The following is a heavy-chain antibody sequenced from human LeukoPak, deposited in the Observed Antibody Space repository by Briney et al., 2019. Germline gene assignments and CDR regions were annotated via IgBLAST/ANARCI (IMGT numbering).Heavy chain of an antibody. D-gene: IGHD3-10*02. CDR2: ISSSGSTI. V-gene: IGHV3-48*03. CDR3: AELGITMIGGV. Sequence: GGPLRLSCAASGFTFSSYEMNWVRQAPGKGLEWVSYISSSGSTIYYADSVKGRFTISRDNAKNSLYLQMNSLRAKDTAVYYCAELGITMIGGVWGKGTTVTISS. J-gene: IGHJ6*04. CDR1: GFTFSSYE.